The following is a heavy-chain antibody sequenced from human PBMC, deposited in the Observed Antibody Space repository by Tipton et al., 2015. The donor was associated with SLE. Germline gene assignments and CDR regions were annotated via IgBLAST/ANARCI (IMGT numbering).Heavy chain of an antibody. CDR1: GGSISSSSYY. V-gene: IGHV4-39*01. CDR3: ARQRHSNYVPLYYYYMDV. J-gene: IGHJ6*03. D-gene: IGHD4-11*01. Sequence: TLSLTCTVSGGSISSSSYYWGWIRQPPGKEPEWIGSIYYSGSTYYNPSLKSRVTISVDTSKNQFSLELSSGTAADTAVYYCARQRHSNYVPLYYYYMDVWGKGTTVTISS. CDR2: IYYSGST.